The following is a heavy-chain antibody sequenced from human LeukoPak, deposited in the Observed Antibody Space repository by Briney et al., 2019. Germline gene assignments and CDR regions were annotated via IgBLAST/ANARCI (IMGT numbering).Heavy chain of an antibody. D-gene: IGHD4-17*01. CDR1: GYTFTGYY. Sequence: ASVKVSCKASGYTFTGYYMHWVRQAPGQGLEWMGWINPNSGGTNYAQKFQGWVTMTRDTSISTAYMELSRLRSDDTAVYYCARGTVEQDYGDYEEGYYFDYWGQGTLVTVSS. J-gene: IGHJ4*02. CDR3: ARGTVEQDYGDYEEGYYFDY. CDR2: INPNSGGT. V-gene: IGHV1-2*04.